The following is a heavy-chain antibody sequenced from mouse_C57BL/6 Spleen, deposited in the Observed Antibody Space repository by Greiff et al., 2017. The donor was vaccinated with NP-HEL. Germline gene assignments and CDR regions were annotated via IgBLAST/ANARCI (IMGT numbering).Heavy chain of an antibody. V-gene: IGHV1-55*01. Sequence: VQLQESGAELVKPGASVKMSCKASGYTFTSYWITWVKQRPGQGLEWIGDIYPGSGSTNYNEKFKSKATLTVDTSSSTAYMQLSSLTSEDSAVYYCARQDGYDVGFAYWGQGTLVTVSA. J-gene: IGHJ3*01. CDR3: ARQDGYDVGFAY. CDR1: GYTFTSYW. CDR2: IYPGSGST. D-gene: IGHD2-2*01.